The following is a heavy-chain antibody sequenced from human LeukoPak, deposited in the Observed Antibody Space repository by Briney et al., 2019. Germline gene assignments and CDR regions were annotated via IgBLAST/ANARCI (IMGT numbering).Heavy chain of an antibody. CDR2: ISSSSSTI. CDR3: ARAGTMIVVVYFDY. J-gene: IGHJ4*02. D-gene: IGHD3-22*01. CDR1: GFTFSSYS. V-gene: IGHV3-48*04. Sequence: PGGSLRLSCAASGFTFSSYSMNWVRQVPGKGLEWVSYISSSSSTIYYADSVKGRFTISRDNAKNSLYLQMNSLRAEDTAVYYCARAGTMIVVVYFDYWGQGTLVTVSS.